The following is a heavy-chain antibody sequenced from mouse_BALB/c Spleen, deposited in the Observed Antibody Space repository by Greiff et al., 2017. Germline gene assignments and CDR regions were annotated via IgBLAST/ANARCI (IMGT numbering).Heavy chain of an antibody. CDR1: GYTFTSYW. V-gene: IGHV1-69*02. CDR2: IDPSDSYT. D-gene: IGHD4-1*01. J-gene: IGHJ3*01. Sequence: VQLQQSGAELVKPGASVKLSCKASGYTFTSYWMHWVKQRPGQGLEWIGEIDPSDSYTNYNQKFKGKVTLTVDKSSSTAYMQLSSLTSEDSAVYYCARRGLGPWFAYWGQGTLVTVSA. CDR3: ARRGLGPWFAY.